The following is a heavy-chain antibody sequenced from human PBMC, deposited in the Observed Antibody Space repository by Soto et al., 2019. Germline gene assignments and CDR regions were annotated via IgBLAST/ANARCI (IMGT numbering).Heavy chain of an antibody. Sequence: EVQMLESGGDLVQPGGSLRLSCAASGFPFSAFAMNWVRQAPGKGLEWVAGIGGSGASIYYADSVKGRLTISRDILMSTLYLELTLRRSAARAVGYCWWSARPRNVFDSWGLGTLFTLYS. CDR3: WWSARPRNVFDS. CDR1: GFPFSAFA. D-gene: IGHD2-15*01. J-gene: IGHJ5*01. V-gene: IGHV3-23*01. CDR2: IGGSGASI.